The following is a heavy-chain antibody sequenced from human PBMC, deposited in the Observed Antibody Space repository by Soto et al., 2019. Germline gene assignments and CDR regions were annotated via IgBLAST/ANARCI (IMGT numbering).Heavy chain of an antibody. D-gene: IGHD3-10*01. J-gene: IGHJ6*02. CDR3: AKVPTLWFAGSSGMDV. CDR1: GFTFSSYA. V-gene: IGHV3-23*01. Sequence: ASVKVSCAASGFTFSSYAMSWVRQAPGKGLEWVSAISGSGGSTYYADSVKGRFTISRDNSKNTLYLQMNSLRAEDTAVYYCAKVPTLWFAGSSGMDVWGQGTTVTVSS. CDR2: ISGSGGST.